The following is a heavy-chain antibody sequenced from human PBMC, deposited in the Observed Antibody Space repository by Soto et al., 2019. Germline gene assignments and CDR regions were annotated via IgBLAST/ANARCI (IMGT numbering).Heavy chain of an antibody. D-gene: IGHD4-4*01. CDR3: ARLQGVTKDYYYYYMDV. CDR1: GGSISSYY. CDR2: IYYSGST. J-gene: IGHJ6*03. Sequence: SETLSLTCTVSGGSISSYYWSWIRQPPGKGLEWIGYIYYSGSTNYNPSLKSRVTISVDTSKNQFSLKLSSVTAADTAVYYCARLQGVTKDYYYYYMDVWGKGTTVTVSS. V-gene: IGHV4-59*08.